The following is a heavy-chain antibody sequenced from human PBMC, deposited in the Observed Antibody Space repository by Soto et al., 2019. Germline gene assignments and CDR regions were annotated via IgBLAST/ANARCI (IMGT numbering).Heavy chain of an antibody. J-gene: IGHJ5*02. V-gene: IGHV1-46*01. Sequence: QVQLVQSGAEVKKPGASVKISSKTSGSTFTSYYLYWVRQAPGQGLEWMGIINPSGGHTNYAQKFHGRVTMTRDTSTSTDYMELNSLRSEDTAVYYCARGSHVEYNGFDPWGQGTLVILSS. D-gene: IGHD3-16*01. CDR2: INPSGGHT. CDR1: GSTFTSYY. CDR3: ARGSHVEYNGFDP.